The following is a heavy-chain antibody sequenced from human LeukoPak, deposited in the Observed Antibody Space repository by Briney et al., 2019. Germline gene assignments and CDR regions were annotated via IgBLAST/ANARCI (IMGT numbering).Heavy chain of an antibody. V-gene: IGHV3-11*04. CDR1: GFTFGDYY. D-gene: IGHD3-3*01. J-gene: IGHJ6*03. Sequence: GGSLRLSCAASGFTFGDYYMSWIRQAPGKGLEWVSISSSDSPIYYADSVKGRFTISRDNAKNSLFLQMNSLGAEDTAVYYCARCEWHYYHYYMDVWGKGTTVTVFS. CDR3: ARCEWHYYHYYMDV. CDR2: ISSSDSPI.